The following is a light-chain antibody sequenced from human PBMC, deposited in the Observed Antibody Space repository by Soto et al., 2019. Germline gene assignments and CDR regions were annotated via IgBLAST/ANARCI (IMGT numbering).Light chain of an antibody. V-gene: IGKV2-28*01. CDR3: LQALQTPPT. CDR1: QSLMLSNGYNY. Sequence: DIVMTQSPLSLPVTPGEPASISCRSSQSLMLSNGYNYVDWYLQKPGQSPQLLIYLGSNRASGVXDXXNGSGSGTDFTLKISRVEAEDVGVYYCLQALQTPPTFGQGTKVEIK. J-gene: IGKJ1*01. CDR2: LGS.